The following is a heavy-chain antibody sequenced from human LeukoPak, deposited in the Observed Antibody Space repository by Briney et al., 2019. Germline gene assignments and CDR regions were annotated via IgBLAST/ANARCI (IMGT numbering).Heavy chain of an antibody. V-gene: IGHV3-30*02. J-gene: IGHJ4*02. D-gene: IGHD6-19*01. CDR1: GFTFSSYG. CDR3: AKRSGWTRSPFDY. CDR2: IRYDGSNK. Sequence: GGSLRLSCAASGFTFSSYGMHWVRQAPGKGLEWVAFIRYDGSNKYYADSVRGRFTISRDNSKNTLYLQMNSLRAEDTAVYHCAKRSGWTRSPFDYWGQGTLVTVSS.